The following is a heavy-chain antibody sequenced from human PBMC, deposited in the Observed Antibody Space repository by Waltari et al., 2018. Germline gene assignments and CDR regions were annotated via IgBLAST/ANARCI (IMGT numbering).Heavy chain of an antibody. CDR3: ARDRDSGYDRGGWGY. D-gene: IGHD5-12*01. CDR1: GGTFSTDA. Sequence: QVQLVQAGAEVKKPGSSVTGSCSTPGGTFSTDAISWVRAAPGQGLEWRGGIIPIFGTANYANKFQGRVTITADESTSTAYMELSSLRSEERAVYYCARDRDSGYDRGGWGYWGQGTLVTVSS. V-gene: IGHV1-69*12. CDR2: IIPIFGTA. J-gene: IGHJ4*02.